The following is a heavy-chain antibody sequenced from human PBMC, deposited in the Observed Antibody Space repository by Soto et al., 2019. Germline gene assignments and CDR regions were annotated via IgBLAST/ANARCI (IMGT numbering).Heavy chain of an antibody. Sequence: SETLSLTCTVSGDSINGYYWSWIRQPPGKGLEWIGCIYYSGSTNYNPSLKSRVTISVDTSKNQFSLRLSSVSAADTAVYYGARVGSSRWYAMHYWGHGLLVTVSS. CDR1: GDSINGYY. CDR2: IYYSGST. V-gene: IGHV4-59*01. D-gene: IGHD6-13*01. J-gene: IGHJ4*01. CDR3: ARVGSSRWYAMHY.